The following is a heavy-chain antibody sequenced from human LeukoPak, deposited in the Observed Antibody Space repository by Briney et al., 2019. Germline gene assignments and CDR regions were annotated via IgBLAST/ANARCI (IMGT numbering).Heavy chain of an antibody. D-gene: IGHD2-21*02. J-gene: IGHJ4*02. CDR1: GGTFTNYA. Sequence: SVKVSCKASGGTFTNYAINWVRQAPGQGLQWMGRISPIFDTANYAQKFQGRVTITADKSTSTAYMDLTSLTSEDTAVYYCARSTRGLPYCGDGCYPPFDFWGQGTLVTVSS. CDR3: ARSTRGLPYCGDGCYPPFDF. V-gene: IGHV1-69*06. CDR2: ISPIFDTA.